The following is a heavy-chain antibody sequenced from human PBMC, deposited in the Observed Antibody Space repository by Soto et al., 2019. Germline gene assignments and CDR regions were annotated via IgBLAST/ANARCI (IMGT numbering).Heavy chain of an antibody. D-gene: IGHD4-17*01. CDR3: ARLDGDYVLDY. J-gene: IGHJ4*02. CDR1: GGSFSGYY. Sequence: SETLSLTCAVYGGSFSGYYWSWIRQPPGKGLEWIGEINHSGSTNYNPSLKSRVTISVDTSKNQFSLKLSSVTAADTAVYYCARLDGDYVLDYWGQGTLVTVSS. V-gene: IGHV4-34*01. CDR2: INHSGST.